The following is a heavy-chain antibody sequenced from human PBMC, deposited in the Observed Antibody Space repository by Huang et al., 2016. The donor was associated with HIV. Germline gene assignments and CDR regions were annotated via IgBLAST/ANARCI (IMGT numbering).Heavy chain of an antibody. J-gene: IGHJ3*02. Sequence: QVQLVESGGGVVQPGGSLRLSCAASGFTFSSYGIDWVRQGPGKGVEWVGLMRNDGSKKNYAESVKGRITISRENSKNTLYLQMNSLRAEDTAVYYCAKVPHPRDYGDYVGGAFDIWGQGTMVTVSS. CDR1: GFTFSSYG. CDR3: AKVPHPRDYGDYVGGAFDI. CDR2: MRNDGSKK. D-gene: IGHD4-17*01. V-gene: IGHV3-30*02.